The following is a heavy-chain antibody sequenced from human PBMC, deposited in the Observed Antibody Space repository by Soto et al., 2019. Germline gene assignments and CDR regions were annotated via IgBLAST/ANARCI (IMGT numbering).Heavy chain of an antibody. CDR1: GGTFSSYT. V-gene: IGHV1-69*02. CDR3: ASRYDSSDY. Sequence: QVQLVQSGAEVKKPGSSVKVSCKASGGTFSSYTISWVRQAPGQGLEWMGRIIPILGIANYAQKFQGRVTITADKSTSTVYMELSSLRSEYTAVYYCASRYDSSDYWGQGTLVTVSS. D-gene: IGHD3-22*01. CDR2: IIPILGIA. J-gene: IGHJ4*02.